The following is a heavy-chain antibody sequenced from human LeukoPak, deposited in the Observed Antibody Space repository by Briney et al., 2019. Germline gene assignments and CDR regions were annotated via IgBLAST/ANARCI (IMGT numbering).Heavy chain of an antibody. D-gene: IGHD5/OR15-5a*01. CDR2: ISSSGSTI. J-gene: IGHJ3*02. Sequence: PVGSLRLSCAASGFAFSSYEMDWVRQAPGKGLEWVSYISSSGSTIYDADSVKGRFTISRDNAKNSLYLQMNSLRAEDTAIYYCARDEIVSGAFDIWGRGTRVTVSS. V-gene: IGHV3-48*03. CDR1: GFAFSSYE. CDR3: ARDEIVSGAFDI.